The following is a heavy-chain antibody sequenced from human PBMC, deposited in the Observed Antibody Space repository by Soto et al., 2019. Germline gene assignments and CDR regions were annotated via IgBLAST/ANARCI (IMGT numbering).Heavy chain of an antibody. D-gene: IGHD5-12*01. V-gene: IGHV4-59*08. CDR1: AGSISGYY. CDR2: LYYSGGT. Sequence: PSETLSLTCIVSAGSISGYYWSWIRQPPGKGMEWIGCLYYSGGTNYNPSLKSRVTISVDTSKNQFSLKLYSVTAADTAVYYCARFYDNSHFGFWGLGTLVTVSS. CDR3: ARFYDNSHFGF. J-gene: IGHJ4*02.